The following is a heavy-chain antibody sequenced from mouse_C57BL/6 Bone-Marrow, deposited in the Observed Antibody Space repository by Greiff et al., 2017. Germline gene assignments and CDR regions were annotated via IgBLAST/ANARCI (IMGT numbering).Heavy chain of an antibody. J-gene: IGHJ3*01. CDR3: ARDPAWFAY. CDR1: GYTFTSYW. V-gene: IGHV1-59*01. CDR2: IDPSDSYT. Sequence: VKLQQPGAELVRPGTSVTLSCKASGYTFTSYWMHWVKQRPGQGLEWIGVIDPSDSYTNYNQKFKGKATLTVDTSSSTAYMQLSSLTSEDSAVYYCARDPAWFAYWGQGTLVTVSA.